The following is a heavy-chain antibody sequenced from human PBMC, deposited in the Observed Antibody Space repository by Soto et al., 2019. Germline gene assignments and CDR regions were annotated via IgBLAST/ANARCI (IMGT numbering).Heavy chain of an antibody. CDR1: GGTFSSYT. J-gene: IGHJ4*02. D-gene: IGHD3-10*01. V-gene: IGHV1-69*02. CDR3: ARASRWFGELSFCFSRFDY. Sequence: SVKVSCKASGGTFSSYTISWVRQAPGQGLEWMGRIIPILGIANYAQKFQGRVTITADKSTSTAYMELSSLRSEDTAVYYCARASRWFGELSFCFSRFDYWGQGTLVTVSS. CDR2: IIPILGIA.